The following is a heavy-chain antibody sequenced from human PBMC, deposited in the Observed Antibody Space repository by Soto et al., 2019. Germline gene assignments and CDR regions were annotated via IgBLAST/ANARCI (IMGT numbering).Heavy chain of an antibody. Sequence: EVQLLESGGGLVQPGGSLRLSCAASGFTFSSYALSWVRQAPGKGLEWVSAISGSGGSTYYADSVKGRFTISRDNSKNTLYLQMNSLRADNTAVYYCAKPIDYSYGAGDRSYYYGMDVWGQGTTVTVSS. J-gene: IGHJ6*02. V-gene: IGHV3-23*01. CDR1: GFTFSSYA. CDR2: ISGSGGST. D-gene: IGHD5-18*01. CDR3: AKPIDYSYGAGDRSYYYGMDV.